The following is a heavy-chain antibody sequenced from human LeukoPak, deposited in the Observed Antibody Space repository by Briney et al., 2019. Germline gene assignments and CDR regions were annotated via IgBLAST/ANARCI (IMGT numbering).Heavy chain of an antibody. CDR1: GFTFSSYS. D-gene: IGHD6-6*01. Sequence: GGSLRLSCAASGFTFSSYSMNWVRQAPGKGLEWASSISSSSSYIYYADSVKGRFTISRDNAKNSLYLQMNSLRAEDTAVYYCARDRPAPSIAARAFDYWGQGTLVTVSS. J-gene: IGHJ4*02. CDR2: ISSSSSYI. CDR3: ARDRPAPSIAARAFDY. V-gene: IGHV3-21*01.